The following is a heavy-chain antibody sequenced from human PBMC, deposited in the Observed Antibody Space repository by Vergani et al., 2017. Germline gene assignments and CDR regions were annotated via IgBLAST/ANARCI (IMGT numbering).Heavy chain of an antibody. Sequence: QVQLVQSGAEVKKPGASVKVSCKASGYTFTGYYMHWVRQAPGQGLEWMGWINPNSGGTNYAQKFQGWVTMTRDTSISTAYMELSRLRSDDTAVYYCARDSYDFWGGGISWCDPWGQGTLVTVSS. V-gene: IGHV1-2*04. CDR3: ARDSYDFWGGGISWCDP. CDR2: INPNSGGT. J-gene: IGHJ5*02. D-gene: IGHD3-3*01. CDR1: GYTFTGYY.